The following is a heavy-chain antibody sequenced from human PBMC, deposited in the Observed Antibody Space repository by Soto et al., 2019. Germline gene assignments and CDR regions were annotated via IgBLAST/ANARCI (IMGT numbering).Heavy chain of an antibody. CDR1: GGTFSSYA. CDR3: ASRVGATTYYYYGMDV. D-gene: IGHD1-26*01. V-gene: IGHV1-69*13. CDR2: IIPIFGTA. Sequence: GASVKVSCKASGGTFSSYAISWVRQAPGQGLEWMGGIIPIFGTANYAQKFQGRVTITADESTSTAYMELSSLRSGDTAVYYCASRVGATTYYYYGMDVWGQGTTVTVSS. J-gene: IGHJ6*02.